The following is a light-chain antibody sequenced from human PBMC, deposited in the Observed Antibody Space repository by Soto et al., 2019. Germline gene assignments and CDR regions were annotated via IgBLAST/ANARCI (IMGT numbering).Light chain of an antibody. CDR3: QQYNSYGWP. V-gene: IGKV1-5*01. CDR1: QSISSW. Sequence: DIQMTQSPSTLSASVGDIVTITCRASQSISSWLAWYQQKPGKAPQLLIYDASILASGVPSRFSGSGSGTECTLTISSLQPDDFATYYCQQYNSYGWPFGQGTKVEIK. CDR2: DAS. J-gene: IGKJ1*01.